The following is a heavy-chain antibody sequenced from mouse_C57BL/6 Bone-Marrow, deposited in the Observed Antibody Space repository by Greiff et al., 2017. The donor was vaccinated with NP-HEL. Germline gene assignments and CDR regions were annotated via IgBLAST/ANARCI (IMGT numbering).Heavy chain of an antibody. CDR2: FHPYNDDT. D-gene: IGHD2-1*01. CDR3: SRGGNYWYYFDY. Sequence: VQLQQSGAELVKLGASVKMSCKASGYTFTTYPIEWVKQNHGKSLEWIGNFHPYNDDTEYNEKFKNKATLTVEKSSSTFYLELSRLTSDDSSVYYCSRGGNYWYYFDYWGQGTTLTVSS. V-gene: IGHV1-47*01. J-gene: IGHJ2*01. CDR1: GYTFTTYP.